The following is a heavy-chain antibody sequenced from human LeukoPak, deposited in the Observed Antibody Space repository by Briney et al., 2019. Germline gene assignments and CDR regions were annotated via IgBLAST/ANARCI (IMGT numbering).Heavy chain of an antibody. CDR1: GYSINSISSTYY. Sequence: SETLSLTCTVSGYSINSISSTYYWGWVRQSPGEGLEWIGSIYHSGSTYYNPSLQSRVTISIDTSKNQFSLKLNSVTAADTAVYYCVRVSHYASGTVKADAFDIWGQGTTVTVSS. CDR2: IYHSGST. D-gene: IGHD3-10*01. V-gene: IGHV4-38-2*02. J-gene: IGHJ3*02. CDR3: VRVSHYASGTVKADAFDI.